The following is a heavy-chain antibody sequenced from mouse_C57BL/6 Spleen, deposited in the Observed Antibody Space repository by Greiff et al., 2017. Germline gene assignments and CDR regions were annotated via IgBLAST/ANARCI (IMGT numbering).Heavy chain of an antibody. D-gene: IGHD2-4*01. CDR2: LDPNSGST. CDR3: ARSDYDYDVDYAMDD. J-gene: IGHJ4*01. CDR1: GYTFTSYW. Sequence: VQLQPPWAELVRPGTSVKLSCKASGYTFTSYWMHWVKQRPGRGLEWIGRLDPNSGSTKYNEKFKSKATLTVDKPSSTAYMQLSSLTSEDSAVYYCARSDYDYDVDYAMDDWGQGTSVTVSS. V-gene: IGHV1-72*01.